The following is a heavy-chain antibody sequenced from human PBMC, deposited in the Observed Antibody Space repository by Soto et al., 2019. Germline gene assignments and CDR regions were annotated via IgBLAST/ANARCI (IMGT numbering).Heavy chain of an antibody. J-gene: IGHJ5*02. CDR2: ISSSGSTI. CDR3: ARVGAYCTNGLCYTNWFDP. V-gene: IGHV3-48*03. D-gene: IGHD2-8*01. CDR1: GFTFSSYE. Sequence: EVQLVESGGGLVQPGGSLRLSCAASGFTFSSYEMNWVRQAPGKGLEWVSYISSSGSTIYYADSVKGRFTISRDNAKNSLYLQMNSLRAEDTAVYYCARVGAYCTNGLCYTNWFDPWGQGTLVTVSS.